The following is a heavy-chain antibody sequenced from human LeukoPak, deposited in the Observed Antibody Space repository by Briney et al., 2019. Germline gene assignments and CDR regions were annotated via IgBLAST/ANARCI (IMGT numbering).Heavy chain of an antibody. CDR1: GFTFSSYA. Sequence: GGSLRLSCAASGFTFSSYAMHWVRQAPGKGLEYVSAISSNGGSTYYANSVKGRFTISRDNSKNTLYLQMGSLRAEDMAVYYCARDRGDSSSWYRDYYYYMDVWGKRTTVTVSS. CDR3: ARDRGDSSSWYRDYYYYMDV. D-gene: IGHD6-13*01. V-gene: IGHV3-64*01. CDR2: ISSNGGST. J-gene: IGHJ6*03.